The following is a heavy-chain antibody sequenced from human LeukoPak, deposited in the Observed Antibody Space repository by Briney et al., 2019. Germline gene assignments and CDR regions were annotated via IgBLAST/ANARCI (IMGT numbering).Heavy chain of an antibody. V-gene: IGHV3-53*01. CDR1: GFIVSSNY. CDR3: ATASIAAAGNLYDY. J-gene: IGHJ4*02. Sequence: PGGSLRPSCAASGFIVSSNYMSWVRQAPGKGLEWVSSIYGAGSTYFADSVKGRFSISRDNSKNTLYLQMNSLRAEDTAVYYCATASIAAAGNLYDYWGQGTLVTVSS. CDR2: IYGAGST. D-gene: IGHD6-13*01.